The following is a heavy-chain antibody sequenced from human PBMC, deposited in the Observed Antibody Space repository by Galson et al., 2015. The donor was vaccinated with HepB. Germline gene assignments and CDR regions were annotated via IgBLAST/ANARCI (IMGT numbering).Heavy chain of an antibody. CDR1: GFTFSSYG. J-gene: IGHJ5*02. CDR3: AKDLDGDYFPNWFDP. V-gene: IGHV3-30*18. CDR2: ISYDGSNK. Sequence: SLRLSCAASGFTFSSYGMHWVRQAPGKGLEWVAVISYDGSNKYYADSVKGRFTISRDNSKNTLYLQMNSLRAEDTAVYYCAKDLDGDYFPNWFDPWGQGTLVTVSS. D-gene: IGHD4-17*01.